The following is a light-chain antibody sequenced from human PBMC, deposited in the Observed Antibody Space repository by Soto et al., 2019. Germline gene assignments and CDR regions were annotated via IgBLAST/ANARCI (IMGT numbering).Light chain of an antibody. CDR3: SSYAGTHIV. CDR1: SSDVGGYNY. CDR2: DVS. V-gene: IGLV2-8*01. J-gene: IGLJ1*01. Sequence: QSALTQPPSASGSPGQSVTISCTGTSSDVGGYNYVSWYQQHPGKAPKLMIYDVSSRPSGVPDRFSGSKSGNTASLTVSGLQAEDEADYYSSSYAGTHIVFGTGTKLTVL.